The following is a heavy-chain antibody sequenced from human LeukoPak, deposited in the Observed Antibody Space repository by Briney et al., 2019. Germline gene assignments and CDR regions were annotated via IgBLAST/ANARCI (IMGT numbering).Heavy chain of an antibody. D-gene: IGHD3-10*01. CDR2: IYYSVST. V-gene: IGHV4-59*01. J-gene: IGHJ4*02. Sequence: SETLSLTCTVSGGSFSSYYWSWIRQPPGKGLEWIGYIYYSVSTNYNPSLKSRVTISVDTSKNQFSLKLSSVTAADTAVYYCASGAPFETYFEYWGQGTLVTVSS. CDR3: ASGAPFETYFEY. CDR1: GGSFSSYY.